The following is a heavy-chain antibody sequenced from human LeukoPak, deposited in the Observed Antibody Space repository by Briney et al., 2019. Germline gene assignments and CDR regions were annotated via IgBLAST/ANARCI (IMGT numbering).Heavy chain of an antibody. Sequence: ASVTVSCKASGYTFTSYAMNWVRQAPGQGLEWMGWINTNTGNPTYAQGFTGRFVFSLDTSVSTAYLQISSLKAEDTAVYYCARDIRMATITNWFDPWGQGTLVTVSS. J-gene: IGHJ5*02. CDR1: GYTFTSYA. V-gene: IGHV7-4-1*02. D-gene: IGHD5-24*01. CDR3: ARDIRMATITNWFDP. CDR2: INTNTGNP.